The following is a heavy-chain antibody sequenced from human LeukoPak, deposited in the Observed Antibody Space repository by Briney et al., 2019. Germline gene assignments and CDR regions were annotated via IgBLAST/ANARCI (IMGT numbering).Heavy chain of an antibody. D-gene: IGHD6-19*01. CDR2: ISYDGSNK. CDR1: GFTFSSYG. CDR3: AKDLSSGWSGTYGMDV. J-gene: IGHJ6*02. V-gene: IGHV3-30*18. Sequence: GGSLRLSCAASGFTFSSYGMHWVRQAPGKGLEWVAVISYDGSNKYYADSVKGRFTISRDNSKNTLYLQMNSLRAEDTAVYYCAKDLSSGWSGTYGMDVWGQGTTVTVSS.